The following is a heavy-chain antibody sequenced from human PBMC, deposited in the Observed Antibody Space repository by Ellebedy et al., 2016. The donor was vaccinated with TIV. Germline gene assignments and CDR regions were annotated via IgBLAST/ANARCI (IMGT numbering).Heavy chain of an antibody. CDR3: AKVRLGGGIASPDDC. CDR1: GFTFSDYA. J-gene: IGHJ4*02. D-gene: IGHD6-13*01. Sequence: GESLKISCEASGFTFSDYAMTWVRQAPGKGLEWVSGITGSGSDTYHADSVKGRFTISRDNSKNTLYLQMNSLGAEDTAVYYCAKVRLGGGIASPDDCWGQGTLVTVSS. V-gene: IGHV3-23*01. CDR2: ITGSGSDT.